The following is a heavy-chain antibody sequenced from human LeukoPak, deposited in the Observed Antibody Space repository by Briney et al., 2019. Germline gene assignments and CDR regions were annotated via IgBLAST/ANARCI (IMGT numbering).Heavy chain of an antibody. CDR2: ISAYNGNT. CDR1: GYTFTSYG. Sequence: ASVKVSCKASGYTFTSYGISWVRQAPGQGLEWMGWISAYNGNTNYAQKLQGRVTMTTDTSTSTAYMELRSLRSDDTAVYYCAIQCPPRSGGSCYSSDYWGQGTLVTVSS. V-gene: IGHV1-18*01. J-gene: IGHJ4*02. D-gene: IGHD2-15*01. CDR3: AIQCPPRSGGSCYSSDY.